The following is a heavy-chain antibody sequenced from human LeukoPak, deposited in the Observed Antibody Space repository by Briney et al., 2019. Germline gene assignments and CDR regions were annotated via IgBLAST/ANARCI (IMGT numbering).Heavy chain of an antibody. D-gene: IGHD2-15*01. Sequence: SETLSLTCTVSGGSISSYYWSWIRQPPGKGLEWIGYIYYSGSTNYNPSLKSRVTISVDTSKNQFSLQLSSVTAADTAVYYCARVELGYCSGGSCPYFDYWGQGTLVTVSS. V-gene: IGHV4-59*01. CDR1: GGSISSYY. CDR2: IYYSGST. J-gene: IGHJ4*02. CDR3: ARVELGYCSGGSCPYFDY.